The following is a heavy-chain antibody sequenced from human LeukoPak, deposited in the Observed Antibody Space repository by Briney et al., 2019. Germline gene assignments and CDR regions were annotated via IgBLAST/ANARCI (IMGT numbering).Heavy chain of an antibody. CDR3: ARGDYGGNSDY. Sequence: GASVKVSCKASGYTFTSYYMHWVRQAPGQGLEWMGIINPSGGSTSYAQKFQGRVTMTRNTSISTAYMELSSLRSEDTAVYYCARGDYGGNSDYWGQGTLVTVSS. J-gene: IGHJ4*02. V-gene: IGHV1-46*01. CDR1: GYTFTSYY. D-gene: IGHD4-23*01. CDR2: INPSGGST.